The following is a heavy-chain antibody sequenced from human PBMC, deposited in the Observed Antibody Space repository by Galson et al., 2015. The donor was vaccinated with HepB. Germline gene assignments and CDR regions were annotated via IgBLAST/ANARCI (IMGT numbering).Heavy chain of an antibody. D-gene: IGHD2-2*01. J-gene: IGHJ3*02. CDR3: AKARGWDIVLIAAATGGAFDI. V-gene: IGHV3-23*01. CDR2: LSASGGRT. Sequence: SLRLSCAASGFTFSSYAMTWVRQAPGKGLEWVSSLSASGGRTYYADSVKGRFTISRDNSKNTLYLQMNSLRAEDTAVYYCAKARGWDIVLIAAATGGAFDIWGQGTMVTVSS. CDR1: GFTFSSYA.